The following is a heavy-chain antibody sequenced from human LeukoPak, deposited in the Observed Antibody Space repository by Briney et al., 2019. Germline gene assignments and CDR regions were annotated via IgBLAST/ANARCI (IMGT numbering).Heavy chain of an antibody. D-gene: IGHD5-18*01. V-gene: IGHV3-11*01. CDR3: AKDYSYGHYYFDY. J-gene: IGHJ4*02. CDR2: ISSSGSTI. CDR1: GFTLSDYY. Sequence: GGSLRLSCAASGFTLSDYYMSWIRQAPGKGLEWVSYISSSGSTIYYADSVKGRFTISRDNAKNSLYLQMNSLRAEDTAVYYCAKDYSYGHYYFDYWGQGTLVTVSS.